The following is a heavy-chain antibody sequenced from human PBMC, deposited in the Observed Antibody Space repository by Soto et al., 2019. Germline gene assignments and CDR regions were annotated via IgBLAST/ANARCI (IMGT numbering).Heavy chain of an antibody. V-gene: IGHV3-21*01. CDR1: GFAFRSYN. CDR2: ISSGSSNI. Sequence: GGSLRLSCAASGFAFRSYNMNWVRQAPGKGLEWVASISSGSSNIYYADSVKGRFTISRDNAKNSLYLQMDSLRAEDSAVYYCASATVVTATFDFWGQGTLVTVSS. CDR3: ASATVVTATFDF. D-gene: IGHD2-21*02. J-gene: IGHJ4*02.